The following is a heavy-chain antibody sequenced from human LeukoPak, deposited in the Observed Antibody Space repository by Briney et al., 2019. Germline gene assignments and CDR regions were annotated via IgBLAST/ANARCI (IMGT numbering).Heavy chain of an antibody. D-gene: IGHD3-16*01. V-gene: IGHV4-30-2*01. J-gene: IGHJ5*02. CDR3: ARPEYPTAGGGFDP. CDR2: IYHSGST. CDR1: GGSISSGGYY. Sequence: SQTLSLTCTVSGGSISSGGYYWSWIRQPPGKGLEWIGYIYHSGSTYYNPSLKSRVTISVDRSKNQFSLKLSSVTAADTAVYYCARPEYPTAGGGFDPWGQGTLVTVSS.